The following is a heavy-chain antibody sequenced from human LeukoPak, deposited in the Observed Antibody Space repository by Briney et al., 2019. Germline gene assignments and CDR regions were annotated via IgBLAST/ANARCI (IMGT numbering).Heavy chain of an antibody. V-gene: IGHV3-21*04. CDR1: GFSFVSYS. CDR3: AKSSIDLYYYYMDV. J-gene: IGHJ6*03. CDR2: ISSSSDYI. Sequence: GGSLRLCCEASGFSFVSYSMNWVRQAPGRGLEWVSSISSSSDYIYYVDSVKGRFTISRDNAKNSLYLQMNSLRADDTAVYYCAKSSIDLYYYYMDVWGKGTTVTVSS.